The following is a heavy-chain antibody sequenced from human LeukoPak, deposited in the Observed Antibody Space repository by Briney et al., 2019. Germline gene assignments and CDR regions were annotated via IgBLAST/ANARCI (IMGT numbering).Heavy chain of an antibody. CDR1: GYTFTSYY. CDR2: INPSGGST. V-gene: IGHV1-46*01. J-gene: IGHJ6*03. CDR3: ARGIAAAPPHYYYYYYMDV. Sequence: ASVKVSCKASGYTFTSYYMHWVRQAPGQGLEWMGIINPSGGSTSYAQKFQGRVTITADESTSTAYMELSSLRSEDTAVYYCARGIAAAPPHYYYYYYMDVWGKGTTVTVSS. D-gene: IGHD6-13*01.